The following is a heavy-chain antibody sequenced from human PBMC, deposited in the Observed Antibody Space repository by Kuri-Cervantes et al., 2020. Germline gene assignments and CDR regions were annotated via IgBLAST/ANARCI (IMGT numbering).Heavy chain of an antibody. CDR2: MNPNSGNT. CDR1: GGTFSSYA. Sequence: ASVKVSCKASGGTFSSYAISWVRQAPGQGLEWMGWMNPNSGNTGYAQKFQGRATMTRNTSISTAYIELSSLRSDDTAVYYCASTYYYDSSGYYDDAFDIWGQGTMVTVSS. V-gene: IGHV1-8*02. J-gene: IGHJ3*02. CDR3: ASTYYYDSSGYYDDAFDI. D-gene: IGHD3-22*01.